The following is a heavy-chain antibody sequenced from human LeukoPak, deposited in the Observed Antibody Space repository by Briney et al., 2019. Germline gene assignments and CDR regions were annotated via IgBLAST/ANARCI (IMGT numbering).Heavy chain of an antibody. CDR3: AVGLTTVTTRTSY. J-gene: IGHJ4*02. D-gene: IGHD4-17*01. Sequence: GGSLRLSSAASGFTFGSYAMSWVRQAPGKGLEWVSAISSSGGSTYYADSVKGRFTISRDNSKDTLYLQMNSLRAEDTAVYYCAVGLTTVTTRTSYWGQGTLVTVSS. V-gene: IGHV3-23*01. CDR2: ISSSGGST. CDR1: GFTFGSYA.